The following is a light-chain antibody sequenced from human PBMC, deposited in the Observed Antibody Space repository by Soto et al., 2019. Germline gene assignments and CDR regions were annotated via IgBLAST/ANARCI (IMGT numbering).Light chain of an antibody. CDR2: GAS. CDR1: QSVSSN. J-gene: IGKJ1*01. CDR3: QQYKNWTLT. V-gene: IGKV3-15*01. Sequence: VMTQSPATLSVPPGARATLSCRASQSVSSNLAWYQQKPGPAHRLLIYGASTRATGIPARFSVIVSGTELTINIRSLKSEDGEVDDGQQYKNWTLTFGQGTKVDIK.